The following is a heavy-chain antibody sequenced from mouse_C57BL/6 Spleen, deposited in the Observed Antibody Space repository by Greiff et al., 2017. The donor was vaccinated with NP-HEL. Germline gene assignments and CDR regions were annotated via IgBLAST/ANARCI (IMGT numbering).Heavy chain of an antibody. J-gene: IGHJ4*01. CDR3: ARLVGIITTVDY. V-gene: IGHV1-55*01. CDR1: GYTFTSYW. D-gene: IGHD1-1*01. Sequence: VKLQQPGAELVKPGASVKMSCKASGYTFTSYWITWVKQRPGQGLEWIGDIYPGSGSTNYNEKFKSKATLTVDTSSSTAYMQLSSLTSEDSAVYYCARLVGIITTVDYWGQGTSVTVSS. CDR2: IYPGSGST.